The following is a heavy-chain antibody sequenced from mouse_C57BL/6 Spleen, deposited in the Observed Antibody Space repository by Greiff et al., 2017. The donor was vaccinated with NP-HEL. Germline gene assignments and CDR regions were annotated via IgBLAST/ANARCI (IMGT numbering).Heavy chain of an antibody. Sequence: DVQLVESGEGLVKPGGSLKLSCAASGFTFSSYAMSWVRQTPEKRLEWVAYISSGGDYIYYADTVKGRFTISRDNARNTLYLQMSSLKSEDTAMYYCTRDRRGGYFDYWGQGTTLTVSS. CDR1: GFTFSSYA. V-gene: IGHV5-9-1*02. J-gene: IGHJ2*01. CDR3: TRDRRGGYFDY. CDR2: ISSGGDYI.